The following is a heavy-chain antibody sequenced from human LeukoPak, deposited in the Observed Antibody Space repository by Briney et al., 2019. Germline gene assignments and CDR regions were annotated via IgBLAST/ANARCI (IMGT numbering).Heavy chain of an antibody. D-gene: IGHD3-22*01. V-gene: IGHV3-33*01. CDR1: GFTFSSYG. Sequence: GGSLRLSCAASGFTFSSYGMHWVRQAPGKGLEWVAVIWYDGSNKYYADSVKGQFTISRDNSKNTLYLQMNSLRAEDTAVYYCARVPHDSSGYYYFDYWGQGTLVTVSS. CDR3: ARVPHDSSGYYYFDY. CDR2: IWYDGSNK. J-gene: IGHJ4*02.